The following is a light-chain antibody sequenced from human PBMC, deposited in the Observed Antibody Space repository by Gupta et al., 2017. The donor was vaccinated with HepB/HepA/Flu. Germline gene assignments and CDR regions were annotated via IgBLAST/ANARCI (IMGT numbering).Light chain of an antibody. CDR3: ATWDDSLSGYV. CDR2: GNN. J-gene: IGLJ1*01. Sequence: QSVLTQPPPASGTPGQRVTISCSGSSSNIGSNYVYWYQQLPGTAPKLLIYGNNQRPSGVPDRFSGSKSGTSASLAISGLRSGDEADYYCATWDDSLSGYVFGNGTNVTVL. CDR1: SSNIGSNY. V-gene: IGLV1-47*01.